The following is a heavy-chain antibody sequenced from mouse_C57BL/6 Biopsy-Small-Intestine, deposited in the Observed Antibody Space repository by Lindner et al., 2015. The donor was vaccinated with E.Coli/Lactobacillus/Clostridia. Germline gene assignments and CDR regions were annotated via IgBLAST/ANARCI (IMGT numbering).Heavy chain of an antibody. CDR2: ILPGSGST. J-gene: IGHJ3*01. CDR1: GCTFTGYW. V-gene: IGHV1-9*01. Sequence: VQLQESGAELMKPGASVKLSCKATGCTFTGYWIEWVKQRPGHGLEWIGEILPGSGSTNYNEKFKGKATFTAYTSSNTAYMQLSSLTTEDSAIYYCARHYYGSSYFAYWGQGTLVTVSA. D-gene: IGHD1-1*01. CDR3: ARHYYGSSYFAY.